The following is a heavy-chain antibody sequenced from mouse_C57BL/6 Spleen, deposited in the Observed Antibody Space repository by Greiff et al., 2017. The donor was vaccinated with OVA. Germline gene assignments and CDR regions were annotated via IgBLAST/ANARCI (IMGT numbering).Heavy chain of an antibody. D-gene: IGHD1-1*01. CDR3: AREEGQITTVVATRYFDV. CDR2: ISDGGSYT. J-gene: IGHJ1*03. CDR1: GFTFSSYA. V-gene: IGHV5-4*01. Sequence: EVKLVESGGGLVKPGGSLKLSCAASGFTFSSYAMSWVRQTPEKRLAWVATISDGGSYTYYPDNVKGRFTISRDNAKNNLYLQMSHLKSEDTAMYYCAREEGQITTVVATRYFDVWGTGTTVTVSS.